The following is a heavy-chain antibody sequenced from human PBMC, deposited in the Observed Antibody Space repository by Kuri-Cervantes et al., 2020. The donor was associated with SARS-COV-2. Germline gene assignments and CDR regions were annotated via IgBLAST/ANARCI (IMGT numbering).Heavy chain of an antibody. CDR1: GVTFSNYA. CDR3: ARDQDFHSRSWYRTMDY. J-gene: IGHJ4*02. D-gene: IGHD6-13*01. CDR2: IIPIFGTA. Sequence: SVKVSCKASGVTFSNYAISWVRQAPGQGLEWMGGIIPIFGTANYAQKFQGRLTITADESTSTAYMELSSLRSEDTAVYYCARDQDFHSRSWYRTMDYWGQGTLVTVSS. V-gene: IGHV1-69*13.